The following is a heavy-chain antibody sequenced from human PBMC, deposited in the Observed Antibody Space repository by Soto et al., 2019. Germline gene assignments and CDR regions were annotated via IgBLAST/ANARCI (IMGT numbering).Heavy chain of an antibody. CDR1: GFTFSSYA. Sequence: EVQLLESGGGLVQPGGSLRLSCAASGFTFSSYAMRLVRQAPGKGLEWVSAISGSGGSTYYADSVKGRFTISRDNSKNTLYLQMNSLRAEDTAVYYCARRGSGGYYDYWGQGTLVTVSS. J-gene: IGHJ4*02. D-gene: IGHD6-19*01. V-gene: IGHV3-23*01. CDR3: ARRGSGGYYDY. CDR2: ISGSGGST.